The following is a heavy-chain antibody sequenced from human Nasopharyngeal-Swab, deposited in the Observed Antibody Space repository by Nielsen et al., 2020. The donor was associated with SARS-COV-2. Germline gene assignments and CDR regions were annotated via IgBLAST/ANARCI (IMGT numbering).Heavy chain of an antibody. CDR3: ARDGGYGDYVGFDY. J-gene: IGHJ4*02. V-gene: IGHV1-69*01. Sequence: WVRQAPGQGIEWMGGIIPIFGTANYAQKFQGRVTITADESTSTAYMELSSLRSEDTAVYYCARDGGYGDYVGFDYWGQGTLVTVSS. D-gene: IGHD4-17*01. CDR2: IIPIFGTA.